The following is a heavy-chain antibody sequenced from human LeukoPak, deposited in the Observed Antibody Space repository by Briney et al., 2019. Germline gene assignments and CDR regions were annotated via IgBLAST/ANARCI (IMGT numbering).Heavy chain of an antibody. CDR3: ARVGEYCSSTSCYYIFDY. Sequence: SETLSLTCAVSGGSFSGYYWSWIRQPPGKGLEWIGEINHSGSTNYNPPLKSRVTISVDTSKNQFSLKLSSVTAADTAVYYCARVGEYCSSTSCYYIFDYWGQGTLVTVSS. J-gene: IGHJ4*02. CDR2: INHSGST. CDR1: GGSFSGYY. D-gene: IGHD2-2*01. V-gene: IGHV4-34*01.